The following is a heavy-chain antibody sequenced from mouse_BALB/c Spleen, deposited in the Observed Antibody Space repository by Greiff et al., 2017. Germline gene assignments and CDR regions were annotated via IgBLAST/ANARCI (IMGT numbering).Heavy chain of an antibody. D-gene: IGHD2-4*01. CDR3: ARNDYDAYYYAMDY. CDR1: GYAFTSYN. Sequence: VQLQQSGPELVEPGASVKVSCKASGYAFTSYNMYWVKQSHGKSLEWIGYIDPYNGGTSYNQKFKGKATLTVDKSSSTAYMHLNSLTSEDSAVYYCARNDYDAYYYAMDYWGQGTSVTVSS. V-gene: IGHV1S135*01. J-gene: IGHJ4*01. CDR2: IDPYNGGT.